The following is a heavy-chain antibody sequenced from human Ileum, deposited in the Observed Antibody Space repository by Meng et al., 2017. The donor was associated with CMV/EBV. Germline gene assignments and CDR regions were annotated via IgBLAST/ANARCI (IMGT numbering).Heavy chain of an antibody. CDR3: ARDSTYPSGLDY. V-gene: IGHV4-39*07. CDR2: ISYSGTA. J-gene: IGHJ4*02. D-gene: IGHD3-10*01. CDR1: GGSISSCLYS. Sequence: HLLPQGSGPGLGKPSETLSLPCTVSGGSISSCLYSWGWIRQPPGKGLEWIGTISYSGTAFYNLSLKSRVAISIDTSKFQFSLKLSSVTATDTAVYYCARDSTYPSGLDYWGQGTLVTVSS.